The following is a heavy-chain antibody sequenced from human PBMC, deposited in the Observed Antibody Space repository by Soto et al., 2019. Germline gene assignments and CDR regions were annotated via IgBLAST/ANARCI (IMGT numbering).Heavy chain of an antibody. CDR1: GESFSGYI. V-gene: IGHV4-34*01. CDR2: INHSGSA. D-gene: IGHD6-19*01. Sequence: SETLSLTCAVYGESFSGYIWTWIRQTPGKGLQWIGQINHSGSASYNPSLKSRVTISVHTFNSQFSLELSSVTAADTAVYYCARGLITGSHYSGGWYYFDSWGQGTQVTVSS. CDR3: ARGLITGSHYSGGWYYFDS. J-gene: IGHJ4*02.